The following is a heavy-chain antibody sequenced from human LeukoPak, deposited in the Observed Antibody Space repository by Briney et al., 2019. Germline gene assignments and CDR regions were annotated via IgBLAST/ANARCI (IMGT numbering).Heavy chain of an antibody. V-gene: IGHV3-48*02. D-gene: IGHD6-19*01. J-gene: IGHJ4*02. Sequence: GGSLGLSCAASGFTFGTYAMNWVRQAPGKGLEWVSYISSSSSTIYFPDSVKGRFTISRDNAKNSLYLQMNGLRDEDTAVYYCARDAGSGYFDYWGQGTLVTVSS. CDR3: ARDAGSGYFDY. CDR2: ISSSSSTI. CDR1: GFTFGTYA.